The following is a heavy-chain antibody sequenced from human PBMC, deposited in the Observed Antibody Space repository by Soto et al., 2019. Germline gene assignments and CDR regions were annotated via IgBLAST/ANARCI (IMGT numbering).Heavy chain of an antibody. J-gene: IGHJ4*02. CDR2: ITVSGDNI. Sequence: GSLRLSCLASGFSFNSFNMNWIRRAPGRGLEWVASITVSGDNIYYGDSVQGRFTISRDNSKRSVFLDMNRLRVEDTAVYYCARDLGLLQSLFDYWGQGTRVTVSS. V-gene: IGHV3-21*01. D-gene: IGHD1-1*01. CDR1: GFSFNSFN. CDR3: ARDLGLLQSLFDY.